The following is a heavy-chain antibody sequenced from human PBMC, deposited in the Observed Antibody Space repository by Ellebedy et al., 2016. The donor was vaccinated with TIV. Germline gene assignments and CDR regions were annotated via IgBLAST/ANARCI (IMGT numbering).Heavy chain of an antibody. D-gene: IGHD1-26*01. Sequence: GESLKISXAASGFTFNQHWMTWVRQAPGKGLEWVANIKGDGSDKNHVDSVKGRFTISRDNSKNSVYLQMNSLRAEDTAVYFCAKDGTFKLDYWGQGTLVTVSS. CDR3: AKDGTFKLDY. J-gene: IGHJ4*02. V-gene: IGHV3-7*01. CDR2: IKGDGSDK. CDR1: GFTFNQHW.